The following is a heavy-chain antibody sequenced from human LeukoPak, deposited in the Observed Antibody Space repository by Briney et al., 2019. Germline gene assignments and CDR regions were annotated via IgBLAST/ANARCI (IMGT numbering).Heavy chain of an antibody. CDR2: ISGSGGST. V-gene: IGHV3-23*01. Sequence: AGGSLRLSCAASGFTFSSYAMSWVRQAPGKGLEWVSPISGSGGSTYYADPVKGRFTISRDNSKNTLYLQMNSLRAEDTAVYYCAKDHPIRLLWAAAGTGYYFDYWGQGTLVTVSS. CDR1: GFTFSSYA. J-gene: IGHJ4*02. D-gene: IGHD6-13*01. CDR3: AKDHPIRLLWAAAGTGYYFDY.